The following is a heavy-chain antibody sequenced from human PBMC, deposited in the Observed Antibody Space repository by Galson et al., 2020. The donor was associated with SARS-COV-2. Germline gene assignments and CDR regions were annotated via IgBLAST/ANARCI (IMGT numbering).Heavy chain of an antibody. CDR1: GYTFTGYY. V-gene: IGHV1-2*02. D-gene: IGHD6-19*01. Sequence: ASVKVSCKASGYTFTGYYMHWVRQAPGQGLEWMGWINPNSGDTNYAQKFQGRVTMTRDTSISTAYMELSSLRSDDTAVYYCTRVLYTAVAAHNWFDPWGQGTLVTVSS. J-gene: IGHJ5*02. CDR2: INPNSGDT. CDR3: TRVLYTAVAAHNWFDP.